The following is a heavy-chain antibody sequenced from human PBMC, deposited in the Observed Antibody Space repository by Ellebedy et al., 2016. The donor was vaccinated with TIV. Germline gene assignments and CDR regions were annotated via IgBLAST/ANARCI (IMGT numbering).Heavy chain of an antibody. Sequence: GGSLRLSXAASGFTFSSYWMSWVRQAPGKGLEWVANIKQDGSEKYYVDSVKGRFTISRDNAKNSLYLQMNSLRAEDTAVYYCARDWGSEDSNGLDYWGQGTLVTVSS. CDR3: ARDWGSEDSNGLDY. J-gene: IGHJ4*02. D-gene: IGHD3-16*01. CDR2: IKQDGSEK. V-gene: IGHV3-7*03. CDR1: GFTFSSYW.